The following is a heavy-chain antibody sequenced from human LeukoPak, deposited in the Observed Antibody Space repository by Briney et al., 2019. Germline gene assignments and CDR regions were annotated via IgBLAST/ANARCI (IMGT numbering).Heavy chain of an antibody. CDR1: GFTFSNYN. J-gene: IGHJ4*02. CDR2: VSSSSSTI. Sequence: TGGSLRLSCAASGFTFSNYNMNWVRQAPGKGLEWASYVSSSSSTIYYADSVKGRFTISRDNAKNSLYLQMNSLRAEDTAVYYCAREPRDGYNAIDYWGQGTLVTVSS. V-gene: IGHV3-48*04. D-gene: IGHD5-24*01. CDR3: AREPRDGYNAIDY.